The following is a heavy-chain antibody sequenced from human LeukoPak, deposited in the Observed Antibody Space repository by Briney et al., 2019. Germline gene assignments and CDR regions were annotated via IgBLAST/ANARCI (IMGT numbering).Heavy chain of an antibody. J-gene: IGHJ5*02. CDR2: ISGDNGNT. D-gene: IGHD3-10*01. CDR3: ALWFGEVYWGFGP. Sequence: ASVKVSCKASGYSFTSHGITWVRQAPGQGLEWMGWISGDNGNTNYAQKLQDRVTMTTDTSTSTAYMELRSLRSDDTAVYYCALWFGEVYWGFGPWGQGTLVTVSS. CDR1: GYSFTSHG. V-gene: IGHV1-18*01.